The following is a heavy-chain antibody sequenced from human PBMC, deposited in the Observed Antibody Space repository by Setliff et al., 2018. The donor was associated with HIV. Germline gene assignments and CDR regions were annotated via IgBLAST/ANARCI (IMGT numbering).Heavy chain of an antibody. D-gene: IGHD5-12*01. J-gene: IGHJ3*02. V-gene: IGHV1-69*05. CDR1: RSTFNSHT. Sequence: SVKVSCKASRSTFNSHTISWVRQAPGQGLEWMGGIIPISGTVNYAQKFWGRVAMTRDTSTSTVYMELSSLRSEDTAVYYCASAGAWQRNALDIWGQGTMVTVSS. CDR2: IIPISGTV. CDR3: ASAGAWQRNALDI.